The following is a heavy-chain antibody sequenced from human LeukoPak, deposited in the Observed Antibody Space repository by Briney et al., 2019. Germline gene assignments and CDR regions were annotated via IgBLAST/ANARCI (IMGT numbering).Heavy chain of an antibody. CDR3: ARARHVGSSTDAFDI. CDR1: GHTFIIYG. D-gene: IGHD1-26*01. J-gene: IGHJ3*02. V-gene: IGHV1-18*01. CDR2: TSDYMGNRNT. Sequence: ASVKVSCKASGHTFIIYGIGWVRQAPGQGLEWMGWTSDYMGNRNTDYAQKFQGRVRMTTDSSTSTAYMELRSLTSDDTAVYYCARARHVGSSTDAFDIWGQGTMVTVSS.